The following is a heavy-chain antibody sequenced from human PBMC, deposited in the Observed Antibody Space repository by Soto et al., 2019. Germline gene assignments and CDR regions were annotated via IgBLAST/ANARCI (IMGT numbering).Heavy chain of an antibody. Sequence: SETLSLTCTVSGGSISSSSYYWGWIRQPPGKGLEWIGSIYYSGSTYYNPSLKSRVTISVDTSKNQFSLKLSSVTAADTAVYYCARYQLLFYYYCGMDVWGQGTTVTVSS. CDR2: IYYSGST. CDR1: GGSISSSSYY. J-gene: IGHJ6*02. V-gene: IGHV4-39*01. D-gene: IGHD2-2*01. CDR3: ARYQLLFYYYCGMDV.